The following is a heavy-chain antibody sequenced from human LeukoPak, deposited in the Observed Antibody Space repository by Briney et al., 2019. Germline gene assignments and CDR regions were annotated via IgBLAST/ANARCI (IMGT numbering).Heavy chain of an antibody. J-gene: IGHJ4*02. D-gene: IGHD6-13*01. Sequence: SETLSLTCTVSGGSISSSSYYWGWIRQPPGKGLEWIGSIYYSGSTYYNPSLKSRVTISVDTSKNQFSLKLSSVTAADTAVYYCARGIAAAGRYYFDYWGQGTLVTVSS. CDR1: GGSISSSSYY. CDR3: ARGIAAAGRYYFDY. CDR2: IYYSGST. V-gene: IGHV4-39*07.